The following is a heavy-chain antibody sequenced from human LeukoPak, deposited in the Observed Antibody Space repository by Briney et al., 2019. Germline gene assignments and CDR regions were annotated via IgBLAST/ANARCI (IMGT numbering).Heavy chain of an antibody. CDR1: GYTFTSYG. V-gene: IGHV1-18*01. Sequence: GASVKVSCKASGYTFTSYGISWVRQAPGQGLEWMGWISAYNGNTNYAQKLQGRVTMTTDTSTSTAYMELRSLRSDDTAVYYCARDRVGGCSSTSCYTHYYGMDVWGQGTTVTVSS. CDR3: ARDRVGGCSSTSCYTHYYGMDV. J-gene: IGHJ6*02. D-gene: IGHD2-2*02. CDR2: ISAYNGNT.